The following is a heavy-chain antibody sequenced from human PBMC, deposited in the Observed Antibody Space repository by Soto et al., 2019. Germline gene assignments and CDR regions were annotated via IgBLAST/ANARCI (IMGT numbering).Heavy chain of an antibody. CDR1: GGSISSYY. Sequence: SETLSLTCTVSGGSISSYYWSGIRQPPGKGLEWIGYIYYSRSTNYNPSLKSLVTISVDTSKNQFSLKLSSVTAADTAVYYCARVGGDSYDSSGYYYEPYWYFDLWGRGTLVTVSS. D-gene: IGHD3-22*01. CDR2: IYYSRST. V-gene: IGHV4-59*01. CDR3: ARVGGDSYDSSGYYYEPYWYFDL. J-gene: IGHJ2*01.